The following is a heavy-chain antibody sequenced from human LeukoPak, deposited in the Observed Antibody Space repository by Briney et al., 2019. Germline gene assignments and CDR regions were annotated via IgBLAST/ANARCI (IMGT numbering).Heavy chain of an antibody. CDR3: ASVTSYFGDY. V-gene: IGHV3-30*04. Sequence: GGSLRLSCVASGFSFSTYAMTWVRQAPGKGLEWVAVISYDGSNKYYADSVKGRFTISRDNSKNTLYLQMNSLRAEDTAVYYCASVTSYFGDYWGQGTLVTVSS. J-gene: IGHJ4*02. CDR2: ISYDGSNK. D-gene: IGHD2/OR15-2a*01. CDR1: GFSFSTYA.